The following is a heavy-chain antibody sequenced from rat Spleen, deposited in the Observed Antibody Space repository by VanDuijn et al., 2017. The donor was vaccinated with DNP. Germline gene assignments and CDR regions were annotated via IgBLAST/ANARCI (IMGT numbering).Heavy chain of an antibody. D-gene: IGHD1-11*01. J-gene: IGHJ2*01. CDR3: ARDEGGGAPFDY. Sequence: EVQLVESGGGLVQPGRSLKLSCAASGFTFSNYGMHWIRQAPTKGLEWVASISVNGGKTYYRDSVKGRITISRDNAKSTLYLQMDSLRSEDTATYYCARDEGGGAPFDYWGQGVMVTVSS. CDR2: ISVNGGKT. V-gene: IGHV5-19*01. CDR1: GFTFSNYG.